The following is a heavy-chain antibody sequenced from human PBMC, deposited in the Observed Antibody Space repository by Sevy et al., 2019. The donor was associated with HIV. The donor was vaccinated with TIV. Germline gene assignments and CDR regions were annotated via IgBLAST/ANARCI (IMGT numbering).Heavy chain of an antibody. J-gene: IGHJ5*02. CDR3: ARDRSPSGWLVRNWFDP. D-gene: IGHD6-19*01. CDR1: GFTFSSYG. Sequence: GGSLRLSCAASGFTFSSYGMHWARQAPGKGLEWVAVIWYDGSNKYYADSVKGRFTISRDNSKNTLYLQMNSLRAEDTAVYYCARDRSPSGWLVRNWFDPWGQGTLVTVSS. V-gene: IGHV3-33*01. CDR2: IWYDGSNK.